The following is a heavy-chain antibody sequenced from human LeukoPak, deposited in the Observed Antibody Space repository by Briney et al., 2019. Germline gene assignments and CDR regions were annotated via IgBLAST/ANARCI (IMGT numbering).Heavy chain of an antibody. V-gene: IGHV3-48*03. CDR1: GFTFSSYE. CDR2: ISSSGSTI. D-gene: IGHD5-12*01. Sequence: PGGSLRLSCAASGFTFSSYEMNWVRQAPGKGLEWVSYISSSGSTIYYADSVKGRFTISRDNAKNSLYLQMNSLRAEDTAVYYCARDLAGYSGYVPLSQMKRDQNDYWGQGTLVTVSS. CDR3: ARDLAGYSGYVPLSQMKRDQNDY. J-gene: IGHJ4*02.